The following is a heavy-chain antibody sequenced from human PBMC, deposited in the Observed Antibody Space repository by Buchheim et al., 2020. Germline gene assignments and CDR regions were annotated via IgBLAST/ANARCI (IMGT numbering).Heavy chain of an antibody. Sequence: EVQLVESGGGLVQPGGSLRLSCAASGFTFSSYEMNWVRQAPGKGLEWVSYISSSGSTIYYADSVKGRFTISRDNAKNSLYLPMNSLRAEDTAVYYCARAYNVLRFLEWLSPKYYFDYWGQGTL. CDR3: ARAYNVLRFLEWLSPKYYFDY. CDR2: ISSSGSTI. V-gene: IGHV3-48*03. CDR1: GFTFSSYE. D-gene: IGHD3-3*01. J-gene: IGHJ4*02.